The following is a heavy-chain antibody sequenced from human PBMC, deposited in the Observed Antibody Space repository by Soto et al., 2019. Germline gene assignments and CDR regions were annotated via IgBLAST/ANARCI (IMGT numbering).Heavy chain of an antibody. CDR3: ARNYYDSSDRDYLDY. Sequence: XSVTVCCDASGYPVTSYYTDWVRHPPGQRLEWMGWINPITGGTNYAPNFQGRVTMTRDTSISTAYMELSSLRSDDTALYYCARNYYDSSDRDYLDYWGQGTLFTVSS. CDR1: GYPVTSYY. V-gene: IGHV1-2*02. J-gene: IGHJ4*02. CDR2: INPITGGT. D-gene: IGHD3-22*01.